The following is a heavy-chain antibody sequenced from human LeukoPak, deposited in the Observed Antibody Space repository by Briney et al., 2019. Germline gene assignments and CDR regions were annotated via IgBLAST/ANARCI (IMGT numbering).Heavy chain of an antibody. CDR3: AREEREYCGGDCNDAFDI. CDR1: VGTFSSYA. Sequence: GASVKVSCKASVGTFSSYAISWVRQAAGQGLEWMGGIISIFGTANYAQKFQGRVTITADESTSTAYMELSSLRSEDTAVYYCAREEREYCGGDCNDAFDIWGQGTMVTVSS. V-gene: IGHV1-69*13. D-gene: IGHD2-21*02. CDR2: IISIFGTA. J-gene: IGHJ3*02.